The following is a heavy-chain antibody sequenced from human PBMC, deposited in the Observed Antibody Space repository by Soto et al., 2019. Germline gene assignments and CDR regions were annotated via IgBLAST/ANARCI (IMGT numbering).Heavy chain of an antibody. Sequence: QVQLQQWGAGLLKPSETLSLTCAVYGGSFSGYYWSWIRQPPGKGLGWIGEINHSGSTNYNPSLKSRVTISVDTSKNQFSLKLSSVTAADTAVYYCARGRKTAAGTLYFDYWGQGTLVTVSS. CDR2: INHSGST. D-gene: IGHD6-13*01. CDR1: GGSFSGYY. V-gene: IGHV4-34*01. CDR3: ARGRKTAAGTLYFDY. J-gene: IGHJ4*02.